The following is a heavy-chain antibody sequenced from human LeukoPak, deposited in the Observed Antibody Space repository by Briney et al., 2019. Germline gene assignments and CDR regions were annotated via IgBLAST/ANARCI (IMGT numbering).Heavy chain of an antibody. J-gene: IGHJ3*02. CDR3: VREYSSSSGRAFDI. CDR2: ISTDGSST. Sequence: GGFLRLSCAASGFTFSSYWMHWVRQAPGKGLVWVSRISTDGSSTNSADSVKGRFTISRDNAKNTLYLQMNSLRAEDTAVYYCVREYSSSSGRAFDIWGQGTMVTVSP. V-gene: IGHV3-74*01. D-gene: IGHD6-6*01. CDR1: GFTFSSYW.